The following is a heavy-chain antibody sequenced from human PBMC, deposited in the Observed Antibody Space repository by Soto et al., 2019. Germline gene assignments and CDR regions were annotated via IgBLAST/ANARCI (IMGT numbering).Heavy chain of an antibody. CDR3: ARERTGRDIVVAVADRPYYYYGMDV. CDR1: GDSVSSNSAA. Sequence: SQTLSLTCAISGDSVSSNSAAWNWIRQSPSRGLEWLGRTYYRSKWYNDYAVSVKSRITINPDTSKNQFSLQLNSVTPEDTAVYYCARERTGRDIVVAVADRPYYYYGMDVWGQGTTVTVYS. J-gene: IGHJ6*02. CDR2: TYYRSKWYN. V-gene: IGHV6-1*01. D-gene: IGHD2-15*01.